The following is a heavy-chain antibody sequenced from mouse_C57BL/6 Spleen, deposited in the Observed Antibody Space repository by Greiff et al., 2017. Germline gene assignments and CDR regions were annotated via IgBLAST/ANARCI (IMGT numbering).Heavy chain of an antibody. CDR2: IYPGDGDT. D-gene: IGHD4-1*01. Sequence: QVQLQQSGAELVKPGASVKISCKASGYAFSSYWMNWVKQRPGKGLEWIGQIYPGDGDTNYNGKFKGKATLTADKSSSTAYMQLSSLTSEDSAVYFCARGNGWDVDFDYWGQGTTLTVSS. CDR3: ARGNGWDVDFDY. CDR1: GYAFSSYW. J-gene: IGHJ2*01. V-gene: IGHV1-80*01.